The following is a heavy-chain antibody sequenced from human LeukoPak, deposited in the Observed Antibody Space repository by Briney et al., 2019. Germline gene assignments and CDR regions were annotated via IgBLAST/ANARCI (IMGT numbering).Heavy chain of an antibody. CDR3: ARGGAVWYCSSTSCISVFDY. CDR2: INHSGST. Sequence: TSETLSLTCAVYGGSFSGYYWSWIRQPPGKGLEWIGEINHSGSTNYNPSLKSRVTISVDTSKNQFSLNLSSVTAADTAVYYCARGGAVWYCSSTSCISVFDYWGQGTLVTVSS. D-gene: IGHD2-2*01. CDR1: GGSFSGYY. V-gene: IGHV4-34*01. J-gene: IGHJ4*02.